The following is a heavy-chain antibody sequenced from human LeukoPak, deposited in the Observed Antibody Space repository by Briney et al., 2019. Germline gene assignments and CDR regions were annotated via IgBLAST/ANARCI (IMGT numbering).Heavy chain of an antibody. CDR1: GVSIGNYY. Sequence: SETLSLTCTASGVSIGNYYWSWIRQPPGKGLEWIGNIYYSGDTNYNPSLKSRVTISVDTSKNQFSLKLSSVTAADTAVYYCARENYGSGSYRVDYWGQGTLVAVSS. V-gene: IGHV4-59*01. CDR2: IYYSGDT. D-gene: IGHD3-10*01. CDR3: ARENYGSGSYRVDY. J-gene: IGHJ4*02.